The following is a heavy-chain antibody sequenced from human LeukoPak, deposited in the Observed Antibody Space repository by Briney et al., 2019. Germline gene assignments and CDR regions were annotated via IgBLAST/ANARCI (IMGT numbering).Heavy chain of an antibody. CDR1: GGSFSGYY. CDR2: INHSGST. Sequence: PSETLSLTCAVYGGSFSGYYWSWIRQPPGKGLEWIGEINHSGSTNYNPSLKSRVTISVDTSKNQFSLKLSSVTAADTAMYYCARPKGYSYANYFDYWGQGTLVTVSS. D-gene: IGHD5-18*01. V-gene: IGHV4-34*01. J-gene: IGHJ4*02. CDR3: ARPKGYSYANYFDY.